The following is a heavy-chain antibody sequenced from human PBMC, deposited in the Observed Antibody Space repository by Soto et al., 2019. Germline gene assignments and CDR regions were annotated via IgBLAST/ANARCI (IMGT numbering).Heavy chain of an antibody. D-gene: IGHD2-2*01. V-gene: IGHV1-8*01. CDR3: ARGSPHECSSTSCYGRPLVHDYYYYMDV. J-gene: IGHJ6*03. CDR1: GYTFTSYD. Sequence: ASMKVSCKASGYTFTSYDINWVRQATGQGLEWMGWMNPNSGNTGYAQKFQGRVTMTRNTSISTAYMELSSLRSEDPAVYYCARGSPHECSSTSCYGRPLVHDYYYYMDVWGKGTTVTVSS. CDR2: MNPNSGNT.